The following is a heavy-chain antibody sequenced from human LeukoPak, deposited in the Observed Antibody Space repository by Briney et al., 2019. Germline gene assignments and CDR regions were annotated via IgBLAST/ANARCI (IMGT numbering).Heavy chain of an antibody. V-gene: IGHV4-59*01. D-gene: IGHD3-22*01. J-gene: IGHJ3*02. CDR1: GGSFSGYY. Sequence: SETLSLTCAVYGGSFSGYYWSWLRQPPGKGLEWIGYIYYSGSTNYNPSLKSRVTISVDTSKNQFSLKLSSVTAADTAVYYCARDAYYYDSSGRMSHDAFDIWGQGTMVTVSS. CDR2: IYYSGST. CDR3: ARDAYYYDSSGRMSHDAFDI.